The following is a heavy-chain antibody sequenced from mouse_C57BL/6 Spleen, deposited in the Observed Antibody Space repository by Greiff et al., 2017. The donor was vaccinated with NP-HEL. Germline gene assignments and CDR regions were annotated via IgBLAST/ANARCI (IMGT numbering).Heavy chain of an antibody. Sequence: VQLQESGPGLVQPSQCLSITCTVSGFSLTSYGVHWVRQSPGKGLEWLGVIWRGGSTDYNAAFMSRLSITKDNSKSQVFFKMNSLQADDTAIYYCAKERANWDEGGFAYWGQGTLVTVSA. CDR3: AKERANWDEGGFAY. CDR2: IWRGGST. D-gene: IGHD4-1*01. CDR1: GFSLTSYG. J-gene: IGHJ3*01. V-gene: IGHV2-5*01.